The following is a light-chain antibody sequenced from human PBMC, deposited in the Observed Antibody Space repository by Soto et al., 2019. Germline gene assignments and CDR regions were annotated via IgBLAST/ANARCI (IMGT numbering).Light chain of an antibody. Sequence: QSALTQPASVSGSPGQSITISCTGTSSDVGRYNFVSWYQQHPGKAPKLMIYDVSNRPSGISNRFSGSKSGNTASLTISGLQAEDEADYYCSSYTSSSTRVFGTGTTLTVL. V-gene: IGLV2-14*01. CDR3: SSYTSSSTRV. CDR1: SSDVGRYNF. J-gene: IGLJ1*01. CDR2: DVS.